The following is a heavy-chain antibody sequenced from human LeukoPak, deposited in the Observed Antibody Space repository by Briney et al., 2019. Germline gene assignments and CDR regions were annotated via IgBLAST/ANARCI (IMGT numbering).Heavy chain of an antibody. J-gene: IGHJ4*02. CDR1: GFTFSDYY. CDR2: IYTSGST. D-gene: IGHD2-2*01. Sequence: GSLRLSCAASGFTFSDYYMSWIRQPAGKGLEWIGRIYTSGSTNYNPSLKSRVAMSVDTSKNQFSLKLSSVTAADTAVYYCARSDIVVVPAAEDAFDYWGQGTLVTVSS. CDR3: ARSDIVVVPAAEDAFDY. V-gene: IGHV4-4*07.